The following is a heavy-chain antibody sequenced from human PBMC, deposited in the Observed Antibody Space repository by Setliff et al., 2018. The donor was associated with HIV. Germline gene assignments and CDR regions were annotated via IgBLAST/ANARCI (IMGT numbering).Heavy chain of an antibody. CDR1: GYTFTSYG. D-gene: IGHD3-3*01. CDR3: ARQFLDWSNDYYSRYYMDV. V-gene: IGHV1-18*01. J-gene: IGHJ6*03. Sequence: ASVKVSCKASGYTFTSYGISWVRQAPGQGLEWMGWISACNGNTHYAQRLQGRVTMTTDTSTRTAYMELRSLRSDDTAVYYCARQFLDWSNDYYSRYYMDVWGKGTTVTVSS. CDR2: ISACNGNT.